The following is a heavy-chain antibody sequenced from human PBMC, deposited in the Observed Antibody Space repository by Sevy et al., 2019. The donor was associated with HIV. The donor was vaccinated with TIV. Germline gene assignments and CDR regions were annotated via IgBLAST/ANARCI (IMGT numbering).Heavy chain of an antibody. CDR2: INSSGGST. D-gene: IGHD3-3*01. CDR3: AKNPVEWLGYYYYYMDV. V-gene: IGHV3-23*01. J-gene: IGHJ6*03. CDR1: GFTFSSYA. Sequence: GGSLRLSCAASGFTFSSYAMSWVRQAPGKGLEWVSGINSSGGSTYYADSVKGRFTISRDNSKNTLYLQMSSLRPEDTAVYFCAKNPVEWLGYYYYYMDVRGKGATVTVSS.